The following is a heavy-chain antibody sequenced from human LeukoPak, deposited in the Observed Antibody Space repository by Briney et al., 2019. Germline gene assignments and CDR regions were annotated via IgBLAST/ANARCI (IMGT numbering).Heavy chain of an antibody. Sequence: PSETLSLTCTVSGYSISSGYDWGWIRQPPGKGLECIGNIYHSGSIYYNPTLKSRVTISVDTSKNQFSLKLSSVTAADTAVYYCARVAGYSYGNRPFDYWGQGTLVTVSS. CDR1: GYSISSGYD. D-gene: IGHD5-18*01. CDR3: ARVAGYSYGNRPFDY. J-gene: IGHJ4*02. CDR2: IYHSGSI. V-gene: IGHV4-38-2*02.